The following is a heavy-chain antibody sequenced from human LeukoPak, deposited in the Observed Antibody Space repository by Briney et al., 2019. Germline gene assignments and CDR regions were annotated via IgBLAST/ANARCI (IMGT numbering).Heavy chain of an antibody. J-gene: IGHJ4*02. CDR2: ISYDGSNK. D-gene: IGHD1-26*01. CDR1: GFTFSSYA. Sequence: PGGSLRLSCAASGFTFSSYAMHWVRQAPGKGLEWVAVISYDGSNKYYADSVKGRFTISRDNSKNTLYLQMNSLRAEDTAVYYCAKAFTYYPDWGQGTPVTVSS. V-gene: IGHV3-30-3*01. CDR3: AKAFTYYPD.